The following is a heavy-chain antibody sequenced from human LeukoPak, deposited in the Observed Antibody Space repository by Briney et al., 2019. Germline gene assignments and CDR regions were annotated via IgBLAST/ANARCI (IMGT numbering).Heavy chain of an antibody. CDR2: LSSDASTQ. J-gene: IGHJ4*02. D-gene: IGHD2-15*01. CDR3: ARARSYAAPLDS. V-gene: IGHV3-30*11. CDR1: GFTFSSYD. Sequence: GGALRLSCAAAGFTFSSYDRNGVRQAPGKGGEGGPALSSDASTQYYAASATGRFTISRDTSTNPPSLQMTSLSAEAPAVYFCARARSYAAPLDSSGQGALLTVSS.